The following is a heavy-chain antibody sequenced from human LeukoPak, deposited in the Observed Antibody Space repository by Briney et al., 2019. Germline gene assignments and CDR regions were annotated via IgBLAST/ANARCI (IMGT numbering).Heavy chain of an antibody. J-gene: IGHJ3*02. V-gene: IGHV1-18*01. Sequence: GASVKVSCKASGYTFTSYGISWVRQAPGQGLEWMGWINAYNGNTNYAQKLQGRVTMTTDTSTSTAYMELRSLRSDDTAVYYCARDLDDFWSGYYDAFDIWGQGTMVTVSS. CDR3: ARDLDDFWSGYYDAFDI. CDR1: GYTFTSYG. CDR2: INAYNGNT. D-gene: IGHD3-3*01.